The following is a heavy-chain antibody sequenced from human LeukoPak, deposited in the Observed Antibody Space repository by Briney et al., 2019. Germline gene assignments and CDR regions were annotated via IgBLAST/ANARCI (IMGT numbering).Heavy chain of an antibody. J-gene: IGHJ4*02. V-gene: IGHV3-23*01. CDR3: AKGALYNWNDV. Sequence: PGGSLRLSCAASGFIFGSYGMSWVRQAPGKGLEWVSGISGSGGGTYYADSVKGRFTISRDNSKNTLYLQMNSLRAEDTAVYHCAKGALYNWNDVWGQGTLVTVSS. CDR1: GFIFGSYG. D-gene: IGHD1-20*01. CDR2: ISGSGGGT.